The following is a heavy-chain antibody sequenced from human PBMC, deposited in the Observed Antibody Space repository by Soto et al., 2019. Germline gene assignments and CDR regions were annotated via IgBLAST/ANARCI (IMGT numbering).Heavy chain of an antibody. CDR3: ARGQRTMVRGGAFDY. Sequence: PSETLSLTCTVSGGSISSYYWSWIRQPPGKGLEWIGYIYYSGSTNYNPSLKSRVTISVDTSKNQFSLKLSSVTAADTAVYYCARGQRTMVRGGAFDYWGQGTLVTVSS. CDR1: GGSISSYY. J-gene: IGHJ4*02. D-gene: IGHD3-10*01. V-gene: IGHV4-59*12. CDR2: IYYSGST.